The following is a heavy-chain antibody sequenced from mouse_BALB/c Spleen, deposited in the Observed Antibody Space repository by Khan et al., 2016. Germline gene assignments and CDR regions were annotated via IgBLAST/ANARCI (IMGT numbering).Heavy chain of an antibody. CDR2: IFPGSGNT. J-gene: IGHJ2*01. D-gene: IGHD1-1*01. Sequence: QVQLQQSGPELVKPGASVKISCKASGYSFTSYYIHWVKQRPGQGLEWIGWIFPGSGNTKYNEKFKGKATLTADTSSSTAYMQLSSLTSEDSAVYFCASSAYYVSPYYSDSWGQGTTLTVSS. CDR1: GYSFTSYY. CDR3: ASSAYYVSPYYSDS. V-gene: IGHV1-66*01.